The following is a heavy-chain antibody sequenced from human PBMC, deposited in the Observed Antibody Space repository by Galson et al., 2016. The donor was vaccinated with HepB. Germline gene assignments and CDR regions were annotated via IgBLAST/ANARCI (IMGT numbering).Heavy chain of an antibody. D-gene: IGHD3-16*01. J-gene: IGHJ4*02. CDR3: ARDPSGGETIYDF. Sequence: CAISGDSVSSDTAAWNWIRQSPSRGLEWLGRTYYRSKWYNDYAVPVKSRIIIDPDTSKNQFSLQLSSVTLEDSAVYYCARDPSGGETIYDFWGQGTLVTVSS. V-gene: IGHV6-1*01. CDR1: GDSVSSDTAA. CDR2: TYYRSKWYN.